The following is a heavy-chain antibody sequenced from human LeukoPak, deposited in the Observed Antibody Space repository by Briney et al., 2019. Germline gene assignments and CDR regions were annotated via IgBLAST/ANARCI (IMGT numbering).Heavy chain of an antibody. J-gene: IGHJ4*02. Sequence: GGSLRLSCAASGFTFSSYWMSWVRQVPGKGLEWVANIKQDGSEKYYVDSVKGRFTISRDNAKNSLYLQMNSLRAEDTAVYYCARDEGAYFGELSDYWGQGTLVTVSS. CDR3: ARDEGAYFGELSDY. D-gene: IGHD3-10*01. V-gene: IGHV3-7*01. CDR1: GFTFSSYW. CDR2: IKQDGSEK.